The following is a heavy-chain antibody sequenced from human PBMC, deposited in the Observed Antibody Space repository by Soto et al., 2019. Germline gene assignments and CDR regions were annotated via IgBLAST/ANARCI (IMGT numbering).Heavy chain of an antibody. CDR1: GFTFSSYA. Sequence: GESLKISCAASGFTFSSYAMSWVRQAPGKGLEWVSAISGSGGSTYYADSVKGRFTISRDNSKNTLYLQMNSLRAEDTAVYYCAKDGRQYGMDVWGQGTTVTVSS. J-gene: IGHJ6*02. V-gene: IGHV3-23*01. CDR2: ISGSGGST. D-gene: IGHD2-15*01. CDR3: AKDGRQYGMDV.